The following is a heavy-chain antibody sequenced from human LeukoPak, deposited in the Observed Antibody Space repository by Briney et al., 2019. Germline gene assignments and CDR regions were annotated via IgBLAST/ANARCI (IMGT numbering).Heavy chain of an antibody. Sequence: ASVRVSCKASGYTFTSYDINWVRQATGQGLEWMGWMNPNSGNTGYAQKFQGRVTMTRNTSISTAYMELSSLRSEDTAVYYCARGWTANYYYYMDVWGKGTTVTVSS. D-gene: IGHD3/OR15-3a*01. CDR3: ARGWTANYYYYMDV. J-gene: IGHJ6*03. V-gene: IGHV1-8*01. CDR2: MNPNSGNT. CDR1: GYTFTSYD.